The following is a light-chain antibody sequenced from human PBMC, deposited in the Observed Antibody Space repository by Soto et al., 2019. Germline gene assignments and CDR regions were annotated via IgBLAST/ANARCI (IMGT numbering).Light chain of an antibody. V-gene: IGKV3-11*01. CDR1: ERISHS. CDR3: QLSQQRSSWPPIA. J-gene: IGKJ5*01. CDR2: EAS. Sequence: DIVLTQSQATLSLAPGNRVTLSCRANERISHSVAWYQQRPGQAPRILIYEASFRATGITERFSGSGSGTDFTLSISSIEPEDFAVYYCQLSQQRSSWPPIAFGQGTRLDLK.